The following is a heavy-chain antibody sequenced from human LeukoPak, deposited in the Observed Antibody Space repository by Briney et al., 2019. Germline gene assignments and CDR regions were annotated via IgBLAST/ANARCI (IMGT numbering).Heavy chain of an antibody. J-gene: IGHJ4*02. V-gene: IGHV3-23*01. D-gene: IGHD3-9*01. CDR3: AKRPQRSFDWLPIFDY. Sequence: GGSLRLTCAASGFTFSSYAMSWVRQAPGKGLEWVSAISGSGGSTYYADSVKGRFTISRDNSKNTLYLQMNSLRAEDTAVYYCAKRPQRSFDWLPIFDYWGQGTLVTVSS. CDR1: GFTFSSYA. CDR2: ISGSGGST.